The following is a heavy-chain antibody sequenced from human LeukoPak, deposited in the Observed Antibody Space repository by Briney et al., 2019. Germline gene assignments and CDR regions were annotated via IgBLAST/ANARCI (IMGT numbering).Heavy chain of an antibody. CDR2: INSNGGAT. J-gene: IGHJ4*02. Sequence: GGSLRLSCAASGFTFASYAMTWVRQAPGKGLEWVSAINSNGGATCYADSVKGRFTISRDNSKNTLFLQMHSLRAEDTALYYCAKYLYTSGSFYDYWGQGTPVTVSS. D-gene: IGHD3-10*01. CDR1: GFTFASYA. CDR3: AKYLYTSGSFYDY. V-gene: IGHV3-23*01.